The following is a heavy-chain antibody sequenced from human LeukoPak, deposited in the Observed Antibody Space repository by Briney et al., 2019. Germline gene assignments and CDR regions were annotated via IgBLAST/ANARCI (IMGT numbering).Heavy chain of an antibody. J-gene: IGHJ4*02. V-gene: IGHV1-24*01. D-gene: IGHD4-17*01. Sequence: ASVKVSCKISGYTLTEVSMHWVRQAPGKGVEWMGGFDPADGEPIYAQKFQGRVTMSEDTSTDTAYMDLSSLRSEDTAVYYCATEVVGYGDVHYFDSWGQGTLVTVSS. CDR1: GYTLTEVS. CDR3: ATEVVGYGDVHYFDS. CDR2: FDPADGEP.